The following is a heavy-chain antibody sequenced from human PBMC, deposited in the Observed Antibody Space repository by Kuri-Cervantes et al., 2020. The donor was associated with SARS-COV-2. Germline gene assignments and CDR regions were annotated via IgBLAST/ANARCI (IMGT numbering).Heavy chain of an antibody. CDR1: GFTFSNAW. J-gene: IGHJ4*02. CDR2: IKSKTDGGTT. CDR3: ARGKVSGTYFGYFDY. D-gene: IGHD1-26*01. Sequence: GGSLRLSCAASGFTFSNAWMSWVRQAPGKGLEWVGRIKSKTDGGTTDYAAPVKGRFTISRDDSKNTLYLQMNSLKTEDTAVYYCARGKVSGTYFGYFDYWGPGTLVTVSS. V-gene: IGHV3-15*01.